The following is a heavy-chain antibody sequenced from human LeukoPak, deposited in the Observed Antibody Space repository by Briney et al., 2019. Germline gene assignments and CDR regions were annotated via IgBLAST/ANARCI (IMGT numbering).Heavy chain of an antibody. J-gene: IGHJ4*02. CDR1: GGSISRSSYH. CDR3: ARHCRAVLVVPVARGDYFDY. V-gene: IGHV4-39*01. D-gene: IGHD2-2*01. CDR2: MSYSGAT. Sequence: SETLSLTCTVSGGSISRSSYHWVWIRQSPGEGLQWITSMSYSGATYYTPSLQSRVTISVDTSKNQFSLKLYSVTAADTAVYYCARHCRAVLVVPVARGDYFDYLGQGTLVTVSS.